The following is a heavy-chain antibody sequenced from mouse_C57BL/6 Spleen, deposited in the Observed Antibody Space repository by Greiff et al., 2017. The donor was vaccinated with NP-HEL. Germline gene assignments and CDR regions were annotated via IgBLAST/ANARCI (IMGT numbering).Heavy chain of an antibody. CDR3: ARGELYSNYLFAY. CDR1: GYTFTDYY. CDR2: INPNNGGT. V-gene: IGHV1-26*01. J-gene: IGHJ3*01. Sequence: VQLQQSGPELVKPGASVKISCKASGYTFTDYYMNWVKQSHGKSLEWIGDINPNNGGTSYNQKFKGKATLPVDKSSSTAYMELRSLTSEDSAVYYCARGELYSNYLFAYWGQGTLVTVSA. D-gene: IGHD2-5*01.